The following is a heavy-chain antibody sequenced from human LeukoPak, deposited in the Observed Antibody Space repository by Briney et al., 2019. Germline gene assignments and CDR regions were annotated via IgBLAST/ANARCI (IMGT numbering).Heavy chain of an antibody. CDR3: ARGVDGSGSFDRPSFDY. Sequence: PSETLSLTCTVSGGSISSNNYYWNWIRQPAGKGLEWIGRIYTSGSTNYNPSLKSRVTISVDTSKNQFSLKVNSVTAADTAVYYCARGVDGSGSFDRPSFDYWGQGTLVTVST. J-gene: IGHJ4*02. CDR2: IYTSGST. D-gene: IGHD3-10*01. V-gene: IGHV4-61*02. CDR1: GGSISSNNYY.